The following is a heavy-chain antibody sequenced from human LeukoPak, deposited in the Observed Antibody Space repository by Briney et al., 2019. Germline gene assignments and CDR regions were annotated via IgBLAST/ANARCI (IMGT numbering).Heavy chain of an antibody. CDR1: GYTFTGYY. CDR3: ASSSVGATVRFNY. D-gene: IGHD1-26*01. Sequence: ASVKVSCKASGYTFTGYYMHWVRQAPGQGLEWMGWINPNSGGTNYAQKFQGRVTMTRDTSISTAYMELSRLRSDDTAVYYCASSSVGATVRFNYWGQGTLVTVSS. CDR2: INPNSGGT. J-gene: IGHJ4*02. V-gene: IGHV1-2*02.